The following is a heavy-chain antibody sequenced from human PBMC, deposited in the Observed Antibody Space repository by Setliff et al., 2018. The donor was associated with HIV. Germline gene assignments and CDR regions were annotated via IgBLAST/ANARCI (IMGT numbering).Heavy chain of an antibody. Sequence: SETLSLTCTVSGGSVSSVSYYWSWIRQPPGKGLEWIGYIYYSGSTNYNPSLKSRVTISVDTSKNQFSLKLSSVTAADTAVYYCARGPYYYDSSGYYSTLGYYYYYMDVWGKGTTVTVSS. J-gene: IGHJ6*03. D-gene: IGHD3-22*01. CDR1: GGSVSSVSYY. V-gene: IGHV4-61*01. CDR2: IYYSGST. CDR3: ARGPYYYDSSGYYSTLGYYYYYMDV.